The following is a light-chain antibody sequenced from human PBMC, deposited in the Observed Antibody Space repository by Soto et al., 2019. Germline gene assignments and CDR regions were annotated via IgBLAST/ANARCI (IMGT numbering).Light chain of an antibody. CDR3: TSYTSSSTRVV. Sequence: QSALTQPASVSGSPGQSITISCTGTSSDVGGYNYVSWYQQHPGKAPKLMLFEVSNRPSGVSNRFSGSKSGNTASLTISGLQAADEADYYCTSYTSSSTRVVFGGGTKVTVL. CDR2: EVS. CDR1: SSDVGGYNY. V-gene: IGLV2-14*01. J-gene: IGLJ2*01.